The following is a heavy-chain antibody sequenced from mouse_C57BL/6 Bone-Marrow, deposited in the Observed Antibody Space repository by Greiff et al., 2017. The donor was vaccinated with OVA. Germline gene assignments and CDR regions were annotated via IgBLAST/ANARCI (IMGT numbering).Heavy chain of an antibody. CDR3: ARPPSRPYYAMDY. J-gene: IGHJ4*01. CDR1: GYTFTSYW. Sequence: VQLQQPGAELVKPGASVKLSCKASGYTFTSYWMQWVKQRPGQGLEWIGEIDPSDSYTNYKQKFKGKATLTVDTSSSTAYMQLSSLTSEDSAVYYCARPPSRPYYAMDYWGQGTSVTVSS. CDR2: IDPSDSYT. V-gene: IGHV1-50*01.